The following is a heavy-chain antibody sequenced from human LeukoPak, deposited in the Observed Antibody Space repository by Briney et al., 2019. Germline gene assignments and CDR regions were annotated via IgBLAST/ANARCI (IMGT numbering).Heavy chain of an antibody. V-gene: IGHV1-46*01. CDR2: INTSGGST. Sequence: ASVKVSCKASGYIXTNYYMHWVRQAPGQGLEWMGIINTSGGSTSSAQKFQGRVTMTRDTSTSTVYMELSGLRSEDTALYYCARDAFLSGSLSPIDYWGQGTLVTVSS. CDR1: GYIXTNYY. D-gene: IGHD5-12*01. CDR3: ARDAFLSGSLSPIDY. J-gene: IGHJ4*02.